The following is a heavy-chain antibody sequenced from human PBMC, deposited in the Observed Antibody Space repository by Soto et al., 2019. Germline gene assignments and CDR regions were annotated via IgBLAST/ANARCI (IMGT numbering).Heavy chain of an antibody. CDR3: AKDLVRITMIVVVITRYYYYGMDV. V-gene: IGHV3-30*18. D-gene: IGHD3-22*01. CDR1: GFTFSSYG. Sequence: GGSQRLSCAAFGFTFSSYGMHWVRQAPGKGLERVAVISYDGSNKYYADSVKGRFTISRDNSKNTLYLQMNSLRAEDTAVYYCAKDLVRITMIVVVITRYYYYGMDVWGQGTTVTVSS. CDR2: ISYDGSNK. J-gene: IGHJ6*02.